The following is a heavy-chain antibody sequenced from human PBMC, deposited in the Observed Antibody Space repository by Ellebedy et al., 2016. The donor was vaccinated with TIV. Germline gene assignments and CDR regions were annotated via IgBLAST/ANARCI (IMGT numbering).Heavy chain of an antibody. Sequence: ASVKVSCXASGYTFTSFGFSWVRQAPGQGLEWMGRVSGYNGNTNYAQKLQGRVTMTTDTSTSTAYMELRRLRSDDTAVYFCARVPSGDFTNPAAPDYWGQGTLLTVSA. D-gene: IGHD3-3*01. CDR3: ARVPSGDFTNPAAPDY. CDR2: VSGYNGNT. CDR1: GYTFTSFG. V-gene: IGHV1-18*01. J-gene: IGHJ4*02.